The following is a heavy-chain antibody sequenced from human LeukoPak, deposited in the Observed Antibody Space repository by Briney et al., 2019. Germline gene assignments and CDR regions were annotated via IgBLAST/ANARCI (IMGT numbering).Heavy chain of an antibody. D-gene: IGHD3-22*01. CDR1: GFTFSSYS. CDR3: ARDRRGDYYDSSGFGAFDI. Sequence: PGGSLRLSXAASGFTFSSYSMNWVRQAPGKGLEWVSSISSSSSYIYYADSVKGRFTISRDNAKNSLYLQMNSLRAEDTAVYYCARDRRGDYYDSSGFGAFDIWGQGTMVTVSS. V-gene: IGHV3-21*01. CDR2: ISSSSSYI. J-gene: IGHJ3*02.